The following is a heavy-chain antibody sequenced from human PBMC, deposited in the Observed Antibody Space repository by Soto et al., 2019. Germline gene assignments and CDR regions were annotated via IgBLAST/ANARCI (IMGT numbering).Heavy chain of an antibody. J-gene: IGHJ6*03. Sequence: ASVKVSCKASGYTFTGYYMHWVRQAPGQGLEWMGWINPNSGGTNYAQKFQGWVTMTRDTSISTAYMELSRLRSDDTAVYYCARGPLLRFLEWSLNYYYYYMDVWGKGTTVTVSS. D-gene: IGHD3-3*01. CDR2: INPNSGGT. CDR1: GYTFTGYY. CDR3: ARGPLLRFLEWSLNYYYYYMDV. V-gene: IGHV1-2*04.